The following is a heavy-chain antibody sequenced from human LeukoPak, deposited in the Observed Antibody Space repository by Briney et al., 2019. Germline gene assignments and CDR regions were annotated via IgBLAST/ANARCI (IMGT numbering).Heavy chain of an antibody. CDR3: ARRWELLPEAFDI. D-gene: IGHD1-26*01. Sequence: SETLSLTCTVSGGSISSSSYYWGWIRQSPGKGLEWIGSIYYSGSTYYNPSLKSRVTISVDTSKNQFSLKLSSVTAADTAVYYCARRWELLPEAFDIWGQGTMVTVSS. CDR2: IYYSGST. CDR1: GGSISSSSYY. V-gene: IGHV4-39*01. J-gene: IGHJ3*02.